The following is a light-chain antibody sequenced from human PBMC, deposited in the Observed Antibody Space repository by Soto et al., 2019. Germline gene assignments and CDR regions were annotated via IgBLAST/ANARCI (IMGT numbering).Light chain of an antibody. V-gene: IGKV4-1*01. J-gene: IGKJ1*01. CDR1: QSVLYSSNNKNY. CDR3: QQYHDAWT. Sequence: DIVMTQSPDSLAVSLGERATINCKSSQSVLYSSNNKNYLAWYQQKPGQPPKLLIYWASTRESGVPDRFSGSGSCTDFTLSISSLQAEDVAVYYCQQYHDAWTFGQGTKVEVK. CDR2: WAS.